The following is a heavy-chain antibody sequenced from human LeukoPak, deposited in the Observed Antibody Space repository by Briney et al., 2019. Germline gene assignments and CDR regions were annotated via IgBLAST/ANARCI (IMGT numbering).Heavy chain of an antibody. V-gene: IGHV3-7*01. Sequence: GGSLRLSCAASGFTFSSYWMSWVRQAPGKGLEWVANIKQDGSEKYYADSVKGRFTISRDNSKNTLYLQMNSLRAEDTAVYYCAKDGSGYYSLNWFDPWGQGTLVTVSS. J-gene: IGHJ5*02. D-gene: IGHD3-10*01. CDR3: AKDGSGYYSLNWFDP. CDR2: IKQDGSEK. CDR1: GFTFSSYW.